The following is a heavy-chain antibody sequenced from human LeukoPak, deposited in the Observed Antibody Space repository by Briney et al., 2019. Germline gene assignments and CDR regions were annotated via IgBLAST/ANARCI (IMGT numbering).Heavy chain of an antibody. V-gene: IGHV4-59*08. CDR2: VYYTGST. J-gene: IGHJ4*02. CDR1: GGSIRSYY. D-gene: IGHD6-6*01. Sequence: SETLSLTCTVSGGSIRSYYWSWIRQPPGKGLEWIGYVYYTGSTSYNPSLKSRVTMFEDKSKNQFSLRLYSVTVADTAVYYCARHFAYSSSSYFDYWGQGSLVTVSS. CDR3: ARHFAYSSSSYFDY.